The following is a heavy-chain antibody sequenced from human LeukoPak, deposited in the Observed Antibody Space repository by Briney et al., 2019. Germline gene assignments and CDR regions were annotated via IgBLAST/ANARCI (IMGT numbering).Heavy chain of an antibody. D-gene: IGHD6-13*01. Sequence: GGSLRLSCAASGFTFSAYGMDWVRQAPGKGLDWVAVISDHEINKYYADSVKGRFAISRDNSKNTLYLQMNSLRAEDTAVYYCAKRHPTSWYVVDYWGQGTLVTVSS. CDR1: GFTFSAYG. V-gene: IGHV3-30*18. J-gene: IGHJ4*02. CDR2: ISDHEINK. CDR3: AKRHPTSWYVVDY.